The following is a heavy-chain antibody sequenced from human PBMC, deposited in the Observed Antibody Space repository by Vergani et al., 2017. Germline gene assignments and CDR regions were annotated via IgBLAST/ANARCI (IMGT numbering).Heavy chain of an antibody. D-gene: IGHD3-10*01. Sequence: EVQLVESGGGLVQPGGSLRLSCAASGFTFSSYSMNWVRQAPGKGLEWVSYISSSSSTIYYADSVKGRFTISRDNAKNSQYLQMNSLRAEDTAVYYCARDPPLPVVRAFQFDYWGQGTLVTVSS. CDR2: ISSSSSTI. J-gene: IGHJ4*02. V-gene: IGHV3-48*01. CDR1: GFTFSSYS. CDR3: ARDPPLPVVRAFQFDY.